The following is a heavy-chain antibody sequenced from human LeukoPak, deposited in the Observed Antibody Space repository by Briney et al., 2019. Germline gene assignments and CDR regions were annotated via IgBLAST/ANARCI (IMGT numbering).Heavy chain of an antibody. D-gene: IGHD1-26*01. J-gene: IGHJ4*02. Sequence: SVKVSCKASRGTFSSYAISWVRQAPGQGLERMGGIIPIFGTANYAQKFQGRVTITTDESTSTAYMELSSLRSEDTAVYYCASVGKSIVGATGPFDYWGQGTLVTVSS. CDR1: RGTFSSYA. CDR2: IIPIFGTA. V-gene: IGHV1-69*05. CDR3: ASVGKSIVGATGPFDY.